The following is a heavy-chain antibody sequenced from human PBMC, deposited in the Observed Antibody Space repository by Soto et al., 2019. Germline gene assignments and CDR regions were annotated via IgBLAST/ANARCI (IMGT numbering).Heavy chain of an antibody. CDR1: GYTFTGYY. D-gene: IGHD3-22*01. CDR2: INPNSGGT. V-gene: IGHV1-2*02. Sequence: GASVKVSCKASGYTFTGYYMHWVRQAPGQGLEWMGWINPNSGGTNYAQKFQGRVTMTRDTSISTAYMELSRLRSDDTAVYYCARGGRAMIVVGTRVAHFDYRGQGTLVTVSS. CDR3: ARGGRAMIVVGTRVAHFDY. J-gene: IGHJ4*02.